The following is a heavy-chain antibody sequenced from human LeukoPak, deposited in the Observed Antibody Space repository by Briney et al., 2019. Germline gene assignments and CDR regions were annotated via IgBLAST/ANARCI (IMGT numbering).Heavy chain of an antibody. V-gene: IGHV3-7*01. CDR1: GFTFSSHW. Sequence: GGSLRLSCAASGFTFSSHWMSWVRQAPGKGLEWVANIKQDGSEKYYVDSVKGRFTISRDNAKNSLYLQMNGLRAEDTAVYYCARDSSGWRLFDYWGQGTLVTVSS. CDR2: IKQDGSEK. CDR3: ARDSSGWRLFDY. D-gene: IGHD6-19*01. J-gene: IGHJ4*02.